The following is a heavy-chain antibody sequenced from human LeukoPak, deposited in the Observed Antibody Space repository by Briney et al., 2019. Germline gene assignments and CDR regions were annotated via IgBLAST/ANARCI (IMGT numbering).Heavy chain of an antibody. CDR1: GFTFSTCY. J-gene: IGHJ6*02. CDR2: ISGSAGGT. CDR3: AKDRRKQSTSPQHGMDV. Sequence: PGGSLTLSCAASGFTFSTCYMNWVRQAPGKGLEWVSGISGSAGGTFYADSVKGRFTISRDNSKNTLYLQMNTLRAEDTAVYYCAKDRRKQSTSPQHGMDVWGQGTTVTVSS. D-gene: IGHD2-2*01. V-gene: IGHV3-23*01.